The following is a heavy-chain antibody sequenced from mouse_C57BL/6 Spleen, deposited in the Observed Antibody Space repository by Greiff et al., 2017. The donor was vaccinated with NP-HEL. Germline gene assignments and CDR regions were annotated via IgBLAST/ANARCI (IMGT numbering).Heavy chain of an antibody. CDR1: GYTFTSYG. CDR2: IYPRSGNT. Sequence: QVQLQQSGAELARPGASVTLSCKASGYTFTSYGISWVKQRTGQGLEWIGEIYPRSGNTYYNEKFKGKATLTADKSSSTAYMELRSLTSEDSAVYFCARSYDDYDEGAIDYWGQGTSVTVSS. V-gene: IGHV1-81*01. CDR3: ARSYDDYDEGAIDY. J-gene: IGHJ4*01. D-gene: IGHD2-4*01.